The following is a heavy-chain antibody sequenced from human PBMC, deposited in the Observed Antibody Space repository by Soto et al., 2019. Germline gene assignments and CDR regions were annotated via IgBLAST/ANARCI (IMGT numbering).Heavy chain of an antibody. Sequence: PGGSLRLSCAASGFTFSSYAMSWVRQAPGKGLEWVSAISGSGGSTYYADSVKGRFTISRDNSKNTLYLQMNSLRAEDTAVYYCAKDIGPQDPLLQHLTYFDYWGQGTLVTVSS. CDR3: AKDIGPQDPLLQHLTYFDY. D-gene: IGHD1-26*01. J-gene: IGHJ4*02. CDR1: GFTFSSYA. CDR2: ISGSGGST. V-gene: IGHV3-23*01.